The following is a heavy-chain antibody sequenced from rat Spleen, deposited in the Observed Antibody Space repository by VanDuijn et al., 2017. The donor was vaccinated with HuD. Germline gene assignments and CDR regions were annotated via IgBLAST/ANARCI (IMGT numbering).Heavy chain of an antibody. CDR2: ISPSGGAT. Sequence: EVQLVESGGGLVQPRRSLKLSCAASGFTFRNYDMAWVRQAPTMGLEWVTSISPSGGATYYRDSVKGRFTVSRDNAKNTLYLQLDSLRSEDTATYYCARPTEGIAWFAYWGQGTLVTVSS. V-gene: IGHV5S23*01. CDR3: ARPTEGIAWFAY. D-gene: IGHD1-11*01. J-gene: IGHJ3*01. CDR1: GFTFRNYD.